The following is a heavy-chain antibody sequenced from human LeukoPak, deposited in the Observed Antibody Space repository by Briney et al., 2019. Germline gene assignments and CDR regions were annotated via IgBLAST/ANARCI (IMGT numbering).Heavy chain of an antibody. D-gene: IGHD3-10*01. J-gene: IGHJ4*02. CDR1: GGSFSGYY. Sequence: SETLSLTCAVYGGSFSGYYWSWIRQPPGKGLEWIGSIYYSGSTYYNPSLKSRVTISVDTSKNQFSLKLSSVTAADTAVYYCARVRGVILRYFDYWGQGTLVTVSS. CDR2: IYYSGST. V-gene: IGHV4-34*01. CDR3: ARVRGVILRYFDY.